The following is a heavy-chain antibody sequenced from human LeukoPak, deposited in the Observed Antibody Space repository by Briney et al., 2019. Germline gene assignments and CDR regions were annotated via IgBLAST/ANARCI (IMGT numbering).Heavy chain of an antibody. Sequence: SSETLSLTCAVYGGSFRGYYWSWIRQPPGTGLEWIGEVNHSGSTNYNPSLKRRVTISEDTSKNQFSLKLSSVTAADTAVYYCARGGNIWSGLLGRNWFDPWGQGTLVTVSS. V-gene: IGHV4-34*01. CDR3: ARGGNIWSGLLGRNWFDP. D-gene: IGHD3-3*01. J-gene: IGHJ5*02. CDR1: GGSFRGYY. CDR2: VNHSGST.